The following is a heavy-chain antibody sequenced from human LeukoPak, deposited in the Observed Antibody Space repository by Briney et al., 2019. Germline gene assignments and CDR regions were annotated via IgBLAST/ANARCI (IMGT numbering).Heavy chain of an antibody. D-gene: IGHD5-24*01. CDR1: GFTFGDYA. Sequence: GGSLRLSCTASGFTFGDYAMSWVRQAPGKGLEWVGFIRSKAYGGTTEYAASVKGRFTISRDDSKSIAYLQMNSLKTEDTAVYFCAKDVFRWAFDIWGQGTMVTVSS. CDR2: IRSKAYGGTT. CDR3: AKDVFRWAFDI. J-gene: IGHJ3*02. V-gene: IGHV3-49*04.